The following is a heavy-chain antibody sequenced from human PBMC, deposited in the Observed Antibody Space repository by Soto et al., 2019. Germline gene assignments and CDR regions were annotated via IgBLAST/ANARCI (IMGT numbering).Heavy chain of an antibody. J-gene: IGHJ4*02. CDR1: GFTFSSHA. CDR3: AKAALSSSWYEFDY. Sequence: GGSLRLSCAASGFTFSSHAMSWVREAPGKGLEWVSTISSGGGNTYYADSVKGRFTISRDNSKNTLYLQMNSLRVEDTAVYYCAKAALSSSWYEFDYWGQGTLVTVSS. D-gene: IGHD6-13*01. CDR2: ISSGGGNT. V-gene: IGHV3-23*01.